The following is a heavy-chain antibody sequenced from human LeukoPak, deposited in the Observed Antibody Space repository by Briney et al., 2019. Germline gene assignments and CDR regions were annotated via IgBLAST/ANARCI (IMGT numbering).Heavy chain of an antibody. Sequence: SVKVSCKASGGTFSSYAISWVRQAPGQGLEWMGGITPIFGTANYAQKFQGRVTITADESTSTAYMELSSLRSEDTAVYYCARQYYYDSSGYYYYYYGMDVWGQGTTVTVSS. J-gene: IGHJ6*02. V-gene: IGHV1-69*13. CDR3: ARQYYYDSSGYYYYYYGMDV. CDR2: ITPIFGTA. CDR1: GGTFSSYA. D-gene: IGHD3-22*01.